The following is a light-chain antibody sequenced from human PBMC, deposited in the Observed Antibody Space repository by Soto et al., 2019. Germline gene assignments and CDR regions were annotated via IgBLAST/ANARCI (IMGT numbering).Light chain of an antibody. CDR1: KGTSSW. Sequence: DIQITESPSALSASVAEGFTLPCGASKGTSSWVAWYQQNRGTAPKLLYYASSRVQSGVPRSISSSRSWTDKSPISARQPPEYFATYYWQQRNGSPWTFGQGTTVDIK. CDR2: ASS. J-gene: IGKJ1*01. CDR3: QQRNGSPWT. V-gene: IGKV1-12*01.